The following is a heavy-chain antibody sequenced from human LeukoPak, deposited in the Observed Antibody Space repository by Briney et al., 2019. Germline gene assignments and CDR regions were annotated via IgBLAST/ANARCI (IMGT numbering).Heavy chain of an antibody. J-gene: IGHJ4*02. CDR3: ARWLDPYYFDY. Sequence: SETLSLTCTVSGGSISSGSYYWSWIRQPAGKGLEWIGRIYTSGSTNYNPSLKSRVTISVDTSKNQFPLKLSSVTAADTAVYYCARWLDPYYFDYWGQGTLVTVSS. D-gene: IGHD3-22*01. CDR1: GGSISSGSYY. CDR2: IYTSGST. V-gene: IGHV4-61*02.